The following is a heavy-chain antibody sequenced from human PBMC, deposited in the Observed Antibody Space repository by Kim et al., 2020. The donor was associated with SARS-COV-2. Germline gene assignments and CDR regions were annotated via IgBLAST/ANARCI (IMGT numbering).Heavy chain of an antibody. CDR2: INPSGGSR. J-gene: IGHJ4*02. V-gene: IGHV1-46*01. Sequence: ASVKVSCKASGYTFTSYYMHWVRQAPGQGLEWMGIINPSGGSRSYAQKFQGRVTMTRDTSTSTVYMELSSLRSEDTAVYYCARGGYYYDSSGSLRYFDYWGQGTLVTVSS. D-gene: IGHD3-22*01. CDR1: GYTFTSYY. CDR3: ARGGYYYDSSGSLRYFDY.